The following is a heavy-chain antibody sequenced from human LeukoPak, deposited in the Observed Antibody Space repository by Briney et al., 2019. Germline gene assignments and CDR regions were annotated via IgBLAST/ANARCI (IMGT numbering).Heavy chain of an antibody. CDR3: ARDLFPYSSSSDPGY. J-gene: IGHJ4*02. Sequence: GASVKVSCKASGYTFTSYYMHWVRQAPGQGLEWMGIINPSGGSTSYAQKFQGRVTMTRDTSTSSVYMELSSLRSEDTAVYYCARDLFPYSSSSDPGYWGQGTLVTVSS. D-gene: IGHD6-6*01. V-gene: IGHV1-46*01. CDR1: GYTFTSYY. CDR2: INPSGGST.